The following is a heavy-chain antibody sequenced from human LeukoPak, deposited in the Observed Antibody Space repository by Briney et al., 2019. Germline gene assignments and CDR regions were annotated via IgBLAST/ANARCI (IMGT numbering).Heavy chain of an antibody. CDR3: AGGGVVPAARNWFDP. CDR1: GFTVSSKY. Sequence: PGGSLRLSCAASGFTVSSKYMSWVRQAPGKGLEWVSVIYSGGSTYYADSVKGRFTISSHNSKNTLYLQMNSLRAEDTAVYYCAGGGVVPAARNWFDPWGQGTLVTVSS. D-gene: IGHD2-2*01. CDR2: IYSGGST. V-gene: IGHV3-53*04. J-gene: IGHJ5*02.